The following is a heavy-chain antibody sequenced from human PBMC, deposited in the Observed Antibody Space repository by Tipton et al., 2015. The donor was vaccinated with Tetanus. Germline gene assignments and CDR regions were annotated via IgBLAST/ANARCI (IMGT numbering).Heavy chain of an antibody. V-gene: IGHV1-2*02. CDR1: GYTFTGYY. D-gene: IGHD3/OR15-3a*01. CDR2: INPNNGGT. J-gene: IGHJ3*02. Sequence: QLVQSGPEVKKPGASVKVSCSASGYTFTGYYLHWVRQAPGQGLEWMGWINPNNGGTHFARKFQDRVTLTTDTSISTAYMELSRLTSDDTAIYFCSRTGLYLSSEGFDIWGQGTMVIVSS. CDR3: SRTGLYLSSEGFDI.